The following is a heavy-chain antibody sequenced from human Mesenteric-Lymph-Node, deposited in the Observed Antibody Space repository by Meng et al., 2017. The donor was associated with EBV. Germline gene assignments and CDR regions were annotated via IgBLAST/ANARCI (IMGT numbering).Heavy chain of an antibody. D-gene: IGHD6-13*01. CDR1: GGSISSGGYY. V-gene: IGHV4-30-4*01. Sequence: QVPLQEPGPGLVKPSQTLSPTCAVSGGSISSGGYYWSWIRQPPGKGLEWIGYIYYSGDTYYNPSLKSRVTISVDTSKNQFSLKLSSVTAADTAVYYCVGGVAADGSVDYWGQGTLVTVSS. CDR2: IYYSGDT. J-gene: IGHJ4*02. CDR3: VGGVAADGSVDY.